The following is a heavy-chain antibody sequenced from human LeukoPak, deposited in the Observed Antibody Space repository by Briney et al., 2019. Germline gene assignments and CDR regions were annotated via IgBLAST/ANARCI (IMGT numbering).Heavy chain of an antibody. J-gene: IGHJ4*02. D-gene: IGHD6-19*01. CDR2: ISSNGGST. Sequence: GGSLRLSCAASGFTFSSYAMHWVRQAPGKGLEYVSAISSNGGSTYYANSVKGRFTISRDNSKNTLYLQMGSLRAEDMAVYYCARVPRRTSGWFDYWGQGTLVTVSS. V-gene: IGHV3-64*01. CDR3: ARVPRRTSGWFDY. CDR1: GFTFSSYA.